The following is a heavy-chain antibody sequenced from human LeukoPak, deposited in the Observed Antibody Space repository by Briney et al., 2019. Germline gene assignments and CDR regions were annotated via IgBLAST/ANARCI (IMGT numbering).Heavy chain of an antibody. CDR2: INHYGST. V-gene: IGHV4-34*01. D-gene: IGHD5-24*01. CDR1: GASMPGYH. CDR3: ARGIIEGRNGYNHYY. J-gene: IGHJ4*02. Sequence: PSETLSLTCTVSGASMPGYHWTWIRQPPGKGLEWIGEINHYGSTNYNPSLKSRVSISVDRSKNQFSLEMNSVTAADTAVYYCARGIIEGRNGYNHYYWGQGTLVTVSS.